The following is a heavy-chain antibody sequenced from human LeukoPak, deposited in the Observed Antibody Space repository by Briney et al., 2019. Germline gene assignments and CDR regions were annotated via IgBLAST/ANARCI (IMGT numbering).Heavy chain of an antibody. CDR3: ARGRRDGYNFDY. CDR1: GGSISSGGYY. Sequence: SETLSLTCTVSGGSISSGGYYWSWIRQHPGKGLEWIGYIYYSASTYYNPSLKSRVTISVDTSKNQFSLKLSSVTAADTAVYYCARGRRDGYNFDYWGQGTLVTVSS. CDR2: IYYSAST. J-gene: IGHJ4*02. D-gene: IGHD5-24*01. V-gene: IGHV4-31*03.